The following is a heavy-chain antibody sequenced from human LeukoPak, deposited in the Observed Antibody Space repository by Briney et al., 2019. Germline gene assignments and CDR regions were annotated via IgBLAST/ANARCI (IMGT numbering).Heavy chain of an antibody. CDR2: INEGGSST. CDR1: GYPFSSYW. V-gene: IGHV3-74*01. J-gene: IGHJ4*02. D-gene: IGHD2-21*02. Sequence: GGSLRLSCAGSGYPFSSYWMHWVRQVPGKGLVWVSRINEGGSSTSYAESVRGRFTISRDNSKNTVHLQMNSLRADDTAVYYCAKKTSYCGGDCYPYYFDHWGQGTLVTVSS. CDR3: AKKTSYCGGDCYPYYFDH.